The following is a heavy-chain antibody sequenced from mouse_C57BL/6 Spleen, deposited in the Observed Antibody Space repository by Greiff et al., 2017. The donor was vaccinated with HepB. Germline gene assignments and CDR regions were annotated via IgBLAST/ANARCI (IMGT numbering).Heavy chain of an antibody. CDR2: ISSGGSYT. CDR1: GFTFSSYG. D-gene: IGHD1-1*01. Sequence: DVKLVESGGDLVKPGGSLKLSCAASGFTFSSYGMSWVRQTPDKRLEWVATISSGGSYTYYPDSVKGRFTISRDNAKNTLYLQMSSLKSEDTAMYYCARHLLLTTVVATRAMDYWGQGTSVTVSS. CDR3: ARHLLLTTVVATRAMDY. J-gene: IGHJ4*01. V-gene: IGHV5-6*02.